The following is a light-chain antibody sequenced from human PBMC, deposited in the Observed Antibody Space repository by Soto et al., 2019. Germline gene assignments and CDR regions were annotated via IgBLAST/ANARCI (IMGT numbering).Light chain of an antibody. CDR3: SSYAGSNVWV. J-gene: IGLJ3*02. CDR1: SSDIGGYNF. Sequence: QSALTQPPSASGSPGQSVTISCTGTSSDIGGYNFVSWYQQHPGKAPKLMIDEVNKRPSGVPDRFSGSKSGNTASLTVSGLQAEDEADYYCSSYAGSNVWVFGGGTKLTVL. V-gene: IGLV2-8*01. CDR2: EVN.